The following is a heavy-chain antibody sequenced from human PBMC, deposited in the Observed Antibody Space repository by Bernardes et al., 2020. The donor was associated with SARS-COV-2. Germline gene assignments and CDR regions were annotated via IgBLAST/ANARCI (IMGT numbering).Heavy chain of an antibody. Sequence: SENVSCKTPGSTLATYGIPCMRQTPGYGPESTSWSNTYTGHPHYAQKPYVRVTMTTDTATSTAYMELRSLRSDDTAVYYCARDRLYSTSWSSFDYWGQGSLVTVSS. V-gene: IGHV1-18*04. CDR3: ARDRLYSTSWSSFDY. CDR2: SNTYTGHP. J-gene: IGHJ4*02. D-gene: IGHD6-13*01. CDR1: GSTLATYG.